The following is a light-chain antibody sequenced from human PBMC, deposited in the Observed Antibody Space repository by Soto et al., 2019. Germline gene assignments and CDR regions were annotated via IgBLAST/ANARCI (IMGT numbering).Light chain of an antibody. CDR1: QSISSH. V-gene: IGKV1-39*01. Sequence: DIQMTQSPSSLSASVGDRVTITCRASQSISSHLNWYQQKAGKAPKLLIYAASSLQSGVPSRFSGSGSGTDFTLTISSLQPEDFATYYCQQSDSTPLTFGGGTKVEIK. CDR3: QQSDSTPLT. CDR2: AAS. J-gene: IGKJ4*01.